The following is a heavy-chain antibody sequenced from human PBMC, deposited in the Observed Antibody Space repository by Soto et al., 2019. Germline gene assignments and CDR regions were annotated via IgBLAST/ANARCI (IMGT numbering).Heavy chain of an antibody. CDR3: ATIAVPPAFDI. CDR2: MSFDGSIK. D-gene: IGHD6-19*01. Sequence: QVQLVESGGGVVQPGGSLRLSCAASGFIFSSYGMNWVRQAPGKGLEWVAVMSFDGSIKYYADSVKGRFTISRDNSKNTLYLQMNSLRVEDTAVYYCATIAVPPAFDIWGQGTMVTVSS. V-gene: IGHV3-30*03. CDR1: GFIFSSYG. J-gene: IGHJ3*02.